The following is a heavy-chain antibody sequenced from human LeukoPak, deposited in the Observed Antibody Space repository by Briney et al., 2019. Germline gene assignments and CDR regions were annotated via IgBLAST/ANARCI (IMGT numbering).Heavy chain of an antibody. Sequence: GASVKVSCKASGYTFTSYGISWVRQAPGQGLEWMGWISAYNGNTNYAQKLQGRVTMTTDTSTSTAYMELRSLRSDDTAVYYCAREGYYDILTGSPFDCWGQGTLVTVSS. CDR1: GYTFTSYG. V-gene: IGHV1-18*01. CDR2: ISAYNGNT. D-gene: IGHD3-9*01. CDR3: AREGYYDILTGSPFDC. J-gene: IGHJ4*02.